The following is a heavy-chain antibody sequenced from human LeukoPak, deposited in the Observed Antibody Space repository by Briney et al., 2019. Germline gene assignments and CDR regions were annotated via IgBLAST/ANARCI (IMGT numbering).Heavy chain of an antibody. D-gene: IGHD5-18*01. CDR3: ARGGCSYGSTRTYFDY. CDR2: IYPGDSDT. V-gene: IGHV5-51*01. CDR1: GYSFTSYW. Sequence: GESLKISCKGSGYSFTSYWIGWVRQMPGKGLEWMGIIYPGDSDTRYSPSFQGQVTISADKSISTAYLQWSSLKASDTAMYYCARGGCSYGSTRTYFDYWGQGTLVTVSS. J-gene: IGHJ4*02.